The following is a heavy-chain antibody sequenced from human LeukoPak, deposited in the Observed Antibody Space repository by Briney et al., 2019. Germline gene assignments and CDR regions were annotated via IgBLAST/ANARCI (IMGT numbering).Heavy chain of an antibody. J-gene: IGHJ4*02. CDR3: ASYTRYGAYFDY. D-gene: IGHD1-26*01. CDR2: IYYSGST. Sequence: PSETLSLTCTVSGGSISSYYWSWIRQPPGKGLEWIGYIYYSGSTNYNPSLKSRVTISVDTSKNQFSLKLSSVTAADTAVYYCASYTRYGAYFDYWGQGTLVTVSS. V-gene: IGHV4-59*12. CDR1: GGSISSYY.